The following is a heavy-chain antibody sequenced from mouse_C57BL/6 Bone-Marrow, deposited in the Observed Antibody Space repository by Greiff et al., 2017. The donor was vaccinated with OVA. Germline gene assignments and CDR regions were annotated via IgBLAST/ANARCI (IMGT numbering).Heavy chain of an antibody. Sequence: QVHVKQSGAELVRPGASVTLSCKASGYTFTDYEMHWVKQTPVHGLEWIGAIDPETGGPAYNQKFKGKAILTADKSSSTAYMELRSLTSEDSAVYYCTRWKNWDYYAMDYWGQGTSVTVSS. CDR3: TRWKNWDYYAMDY. D-gene: IGHD4-1*01. CDR2: IDPETGGP. CDR1: GYTFTDYE. V-gene: IGHV1-15*01. J-gene: IGHJ4*01.